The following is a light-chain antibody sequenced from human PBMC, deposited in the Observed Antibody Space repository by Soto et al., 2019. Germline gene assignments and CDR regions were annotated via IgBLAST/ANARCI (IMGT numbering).Light chain of an antibody. V-gene: IGLV2-11*01. CDR3: CSYAGSYTHYV. J-gene: IGLJ1*01. CDR2: DVS. Sequence: QSVLTQPRSVSGSPGQSITISCTGTSSDVGGYNYVSWYRQHPGKAPKLMIYDVSKRPSGVPDRFSGSKSGNTASLTISGLQAEDEADYYCCSYAGSYTHYVFGTGTKFTVL. CDR1: SSDVGGYNY.